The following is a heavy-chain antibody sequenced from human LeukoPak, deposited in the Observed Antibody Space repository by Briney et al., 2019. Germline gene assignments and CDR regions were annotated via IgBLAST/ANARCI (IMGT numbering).Heavy chain of an antibody. J-gene: IGHJ6*02. CDR3: AKDRLRFLEWSSVYYYGMDV. CDR1: GFTFSSYA. CDR2: ISGSGGST. D-gene: IGHD3-3*01. Sequence: GSLRLSCAASGFTFSSYAMSWVRQAPGKGLEWVSAISGSGGSTYYADSVKGRFTISRDNSKNTLYLQMNSLRAEDTAVYYCAKDRLRFLEWSSVYYYGMDVWGQGTTVTVPS. V-gene: IGHV3-23*01.